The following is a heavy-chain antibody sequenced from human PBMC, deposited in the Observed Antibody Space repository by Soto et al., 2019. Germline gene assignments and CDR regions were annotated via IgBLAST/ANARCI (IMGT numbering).Heavy chain of an antibody. Sequence: ASVKVSCKASGYTFTSYDINWVRQATGQGLEWMGWMNPNSGNTGYAQKFQGRVTMTRNTSISTAYMELSSLRSEDTAVYYCAGRPSGYEINDAFDFWGQGTLVTVSS. CDR1: GYTFTSYD. J-gene: IGHJ3*01. CDR2: MNPNSGNT. D-gene: IGHD5-12*01. V-gene: IGHV1-8*01. CDR3: AGRPSGYEINDAFDF.